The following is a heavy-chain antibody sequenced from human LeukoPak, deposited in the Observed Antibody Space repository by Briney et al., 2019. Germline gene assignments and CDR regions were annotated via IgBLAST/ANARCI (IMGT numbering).Heavy chain of an antibody. CDR1: GYTFTSYG. J-gene: IGHJ4*02. CDR2: ISAYNGNT. V-gene: IGHV1-18*01. CDR3: ARDMNTVYNYGYDY. D-gene: IGHD5-18*01. Sequence: ASVKVSCKASGYTFTSYGISWVRQAPGQGLEWMGWISAYNGNTNYAQKLQGRVTMTTDTSTSTAYMELRSLRSDDTAVYYCARDMNTVYNYGYDYWGQGTLVTVSS.